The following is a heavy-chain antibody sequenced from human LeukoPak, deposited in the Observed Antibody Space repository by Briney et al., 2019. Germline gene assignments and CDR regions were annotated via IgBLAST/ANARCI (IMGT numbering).Heavy chain of an antibody. CDR3: ARDGYYDSSGYYY. V-gene: IGHV1-46*01. Sequence: ASVKVSCKASGYTFTSYGISWVRQAPGQGLEWMGIINPSGGSTSYAQKFQGRVTVTRDTSTSTVYMELSSLRSEDTAVYYCARDGYYDSSGYYYWGQGTLVTVSS. CDR2: INPSGGST. CDR1: GYTFTSYG. J-gene: IGHJ4*02. D-gene: IGHD3-22*01.